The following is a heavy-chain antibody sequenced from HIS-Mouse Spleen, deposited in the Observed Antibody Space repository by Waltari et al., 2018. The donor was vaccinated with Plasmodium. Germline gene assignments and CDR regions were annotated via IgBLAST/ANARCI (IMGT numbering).Heavy chain of an antibody. Sequence: EVQLVESGGGLVKPGGSLRLSCAASGFTFSNAWMSWVRQAPGKGLEWVGHIKSKTDGGTTDYAAPVKGRFTISRDDSKNTLYLQMNSLKTEDTAVYYCTTRIVPYYFDYWGQGTLVTVSS. CDR3: TTRIVPYYFDY. CDR2: IKSKTDGGTT. J-gene: IGHJ4*02. D-gene: IGHD1-26*01. CDR1: GFTFSNAW. V-gene: IGHV3-15*01.